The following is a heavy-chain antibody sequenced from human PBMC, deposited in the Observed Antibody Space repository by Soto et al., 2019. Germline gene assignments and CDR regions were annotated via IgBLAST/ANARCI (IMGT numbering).Heavy chain of an antibody. CDR2: INHSGST. D-gene: IGHD4-4*01. V-gene: IGHV4-34*01. CDR3: ARFAARTTVTTLNWFDP. CDR1: GGSFSGYY. J-gene: IGHJ5*02. Sequence: SETLSLTCAVYGGSFSGYYWSWIRQPPGKGLEWIGEINHSGSTNYNPSLKSRVTISVDTSKNQFSLKLSSVTAADTAVYYCARFAARTTVTTLNWFDPWGQGTLVT.